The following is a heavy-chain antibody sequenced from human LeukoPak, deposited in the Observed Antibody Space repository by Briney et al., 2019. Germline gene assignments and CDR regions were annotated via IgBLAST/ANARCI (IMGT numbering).Heavy chain of an antibody. D-gene: IGHD4-23*01. CDR1: GFTFSKYW. J-gene: IGHJ4*02. Sequence: GGSLRLSCVASGFTFSKYWIHWVRQAPGKGLAWVSRINTDGSSTTYADSVKGRFTISRDNAKNTLYPQMNSLRAEDTSVYYCATSSYGGNFGLFDYWGQGILVTVSS. CDR2: INTDGSST. CDR3: ATSSYGGNFGLFDY. V-gene: IGHV3-74*01.